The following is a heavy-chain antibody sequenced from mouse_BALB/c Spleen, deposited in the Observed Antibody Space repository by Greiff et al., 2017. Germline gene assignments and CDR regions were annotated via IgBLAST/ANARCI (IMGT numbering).Heavy chain of an antibody. CDR2: INPGSGGT. CDR3: ARSGTRYFDV. J-gene: IGHJ1*01. D-gene: IGHD3-2*02. CDR1: GYAFTNYL. V-gene: IGHV1-54*01. Sequence: QVQLKQSGAELVRPGTSVKVSCKASGYAFTNYLIEWVKQRPGQGLEWIGVINPGSGGTNYNEKFKGKATLTADKSSSTAYMQLSSLTSDDSAVYFCARSGTRYFDVWGAGTTVTVSS.